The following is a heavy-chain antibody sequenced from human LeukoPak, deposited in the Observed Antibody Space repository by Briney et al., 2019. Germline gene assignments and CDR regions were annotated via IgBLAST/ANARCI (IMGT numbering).Heavy chain of an antibody. J-gene: IGHJ4*02. CDR2: FDPEDGET. D-gene: IGHD5-12*01. CDR1: GYTLTELS. V-gene: IGHV1-24*01. CDR3: AGVTEREYDSGYDLDY. Sequence: ASVKVSCKVSGYTLTELSMHWVRQAPGKGLEWMGGFDPEDGETIYAQKFQGRVTMTEDTSTDTAYMELSSLRSEDTAVYYCAGVTEREYDSGYDLDYWGQGTLVTVSS.